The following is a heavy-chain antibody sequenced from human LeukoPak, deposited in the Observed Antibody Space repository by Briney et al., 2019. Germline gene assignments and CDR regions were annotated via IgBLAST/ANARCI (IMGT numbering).Heavy chain of an antibody. V-gene: IGHV3-74*01. CDR3: ARGGLGGATPDY. J-gene: IGHJ4*02. Sequence: GGSLRLSCVVSGFTLNRYWIPWVRHAPGKGLVWVSYVNNDGTGTNHADSVKGRFTMSRDNARNTLYLQMNSLRAEDTAVYYCARGGLGGATPDYWGQGALVTVSS. CDR2: VNNDGTGT. CDR1: GFTLNRYW. D-gene: IGHD1-26*01.